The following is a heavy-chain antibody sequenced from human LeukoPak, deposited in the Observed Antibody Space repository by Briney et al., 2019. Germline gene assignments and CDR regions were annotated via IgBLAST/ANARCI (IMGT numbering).Heavy chain of an antibody. J-gene: IGHJ5*02. CDR1: GGSISSYY. V-gene: IGHV4-4*07. CDR3: ARGPPLMITFGGVIDYNWFDP. CDR2: IYTSGST. Sequence: PSETLSLTCTVSGGSISSYYWTWIRQPAGKGLEWIGRIYTSGSTNYNPSLKSRVTMSVDTSKNQFSLKLSSVTAADTAVYYCARGPPLMITFGGVIDYNWFDPWGQGTLVTVSS. D-gene: IGHD3-16*02.